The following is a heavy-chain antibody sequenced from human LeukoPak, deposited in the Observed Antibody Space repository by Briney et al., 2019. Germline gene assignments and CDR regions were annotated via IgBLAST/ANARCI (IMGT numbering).Heavy chain of an antibody. Sequence: PGGSLRLSCAASGFTFDDYAMHWVRQAPGKGLEWVSLISWDGGSTYYADSVKGRFTISRDNSKNSLYLQMNSLRAEDTALYYCAKDMVATVTPSSGWFFDLWGRGTLVTVSS. V-gene: IGHV3-43D*03. D-gene: IGHD4-17*01. CDR2: ISWDGGST. CDR3: AKDMVATVTPSSGWFFDL. J-gene: IGHJ2*01. CDR1: GFTFDDYA.